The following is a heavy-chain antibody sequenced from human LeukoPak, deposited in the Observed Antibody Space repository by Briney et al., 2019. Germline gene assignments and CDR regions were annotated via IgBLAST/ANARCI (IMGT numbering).Heavy chain of an antibody. J-gene: IGHJ3*02. D-gene: IGHD5-24*01. Sequence: GGSLRLSCATPGFTFSSYWMHWGRQAPGKGLVWVSRVRGDGSSTSYADSVKGRFTISRDNAKNTLYLQMNSLRAEDTAVYYCASELAMATIAWAFDIWGQGTMVTVSS. CDR2: VRGDGSST. V-gene: IGHV3-74*01. CDR1: GFTFSSYW. CDR3: ASELAMATIAWAFDI.